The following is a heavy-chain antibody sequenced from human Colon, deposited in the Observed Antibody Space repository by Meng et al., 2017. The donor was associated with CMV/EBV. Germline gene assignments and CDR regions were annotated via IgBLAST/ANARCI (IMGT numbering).Heavy chain of an antibody. V-gene: IGHV3-74*01. D-gene: IGHD1-26*01. Sequence: GGSLRLSGAASGFSFSSYWMHWVRHAPGKGRVWVSRINSDGSSTSYADSVKGRFTISRDNAKNTLYLQMNSLRAADTAVYYCARVKPGIGIVGVTSFDYWGQGTLVTVSS. J-gene: IGHJ4*02. CDR3: ARVKPGIGIVGVTSFDY. CDR2: INSDGSST. CDR1: GFSFSSYW.